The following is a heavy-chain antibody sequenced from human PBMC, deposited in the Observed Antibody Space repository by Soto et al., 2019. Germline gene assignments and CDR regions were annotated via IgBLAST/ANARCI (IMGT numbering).Heavy chain of an antibody. CDR3: ARDWSDYCSGGSCYTY. Sequence: GGSLRLSCAASGFTFSSYWMSWVRQAPGKGLEWVANIKQDGSEKYYVDSVKGRFTISRDNAKNSLYLQMNSLRAEDTAVYYCARDWSDYCSGGSCYTYWGQGTLVTVSS. V-gene: IGHV3-7*05. CDR1: GFTFSSYW. D-gene: IGHD2-15*01. J-gene: IGHJ4*02. CDR2: IKQDGSEK.